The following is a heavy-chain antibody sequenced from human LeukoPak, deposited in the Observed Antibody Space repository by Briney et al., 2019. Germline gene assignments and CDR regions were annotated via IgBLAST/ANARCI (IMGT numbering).Heavy chain of an antibody. CDR1: GFTFSSYG. V-gene: IGHV3-30*03. CDR3: ARSGLDDFWSGYYSYYYYMDV. D-gene: IGHD3-3*01. Sequence: GGSLRLSCAASGFTFSSYGMHWVRQAPGKGLEWVAVISYDGSNKYYADSVKGRFTISRDNSKNTLYLQMNSLRAEDTAVYYCARSGLDDFWSGYYSYYYYMDVWGKGTTVTVSS. CDR2: ISYDGSNK. J-gene: IGHJ6*03.